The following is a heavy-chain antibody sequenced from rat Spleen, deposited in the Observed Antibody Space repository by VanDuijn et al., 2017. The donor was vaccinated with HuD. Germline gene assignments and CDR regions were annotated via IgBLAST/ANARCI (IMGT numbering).Heavy chain of an antibody. CDR3: TRQGIRGTEH. J-gene: IGHJ2*01. D-gene: IGHD4-3*01. V-gene: IGHV2S63*01. Sequence: VQLKESGPGLVQPSQTLSLTCTVSGFSLTDYSVHWVRQPPGKGLEWMGVMWSGGSTDYNSALNSRLSISRDTSKNQVFLKMNSLQAEDTAIYFCTRQGIRGTEHWGQGVMVTVSS. CDR2: MWSGGST. CDR1: GFSLTDYS.